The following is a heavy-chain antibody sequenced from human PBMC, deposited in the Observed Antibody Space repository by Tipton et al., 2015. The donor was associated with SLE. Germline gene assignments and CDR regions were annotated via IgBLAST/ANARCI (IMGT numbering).Heavy chain of an antibody. CDR2: IYPSGST. J-gene: IGHJ4*02. CDR1: GGSISNYY. CDR3: ARREDYDYVWGSYLNG. Sequence: TLSLTCTVSGGSISNYYWSWVRQPAGKGLEWIGRIYPSGSTNYNPSLKSRVTISVDTSKNQFSLKLSSVTAADTAVYYCARREDYDYVWGSYLNGWGQGTLVTVSS. V-gene: IGHV4-4*07. D-gene: IGHD3-16*01.